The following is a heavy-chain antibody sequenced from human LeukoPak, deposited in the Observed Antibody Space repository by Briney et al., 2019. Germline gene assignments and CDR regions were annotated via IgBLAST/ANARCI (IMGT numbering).Heavy chain of an antibody. CDR2: INPNSGGT. J-gene: IGHJ4*02. CDR3: AGYSPYDSCGYYPDY. Sequence: GASVKVSCKASGYTFTGYYMHWVRQAPGQGLEWMGWINPNSGGTNYAQKFQGRVTMTRDTSISTAYMELSRLRSDDTAVYYCAGYSPYDSCGYYPDYWGQGTLVTVSS. V-gene: IGHV1-2*02. CDR1: GYTFTGYY. D-gene: IGHD3-22*01.